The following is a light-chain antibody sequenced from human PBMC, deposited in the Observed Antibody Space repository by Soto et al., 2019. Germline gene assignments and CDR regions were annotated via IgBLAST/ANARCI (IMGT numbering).Light chain of an antibody. CDR3: QQYYSPAFT. J-gene: IGKJ3*01. CDR2: WAS. CDR1: ESVLYSSNNKNY. V-gene: IGKV4-1*01. Sequence: DIVMTQTPDSLAVSLGERATINCKSSESVLYSSNNKNYLAWYQQKPGQPPKLLIYWASTRESGVPDRFSGSGSGKDFTLPISSLQAEDVAVYYCQQYYSPAFTFGPGTKVDIK.